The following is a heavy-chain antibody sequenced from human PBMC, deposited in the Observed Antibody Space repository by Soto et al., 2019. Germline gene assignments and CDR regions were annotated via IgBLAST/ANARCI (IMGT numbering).Heavy chain of an antibody. J-gene: IGHJ4*02. V-gene: IGHV1-18*04. D-gene: IGHD3-9*01. Sequence: ASVKVSCKASGYTFTSYGISWVRQAPGQGLEWMGWISAYNGNTNYAQKLQGRVTLSVDTSKNQFSLKLSSVTAADTAVYYCARERRYLDWLLVFDYWGQGALVTVSS. CDR1: GYTFTSYG. CDR3: ARERRYLDWLLVFDY. CDR2: ISAYNGNT.